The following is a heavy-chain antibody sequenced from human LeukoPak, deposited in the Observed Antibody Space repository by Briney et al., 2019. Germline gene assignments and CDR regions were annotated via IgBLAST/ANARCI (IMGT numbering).Heavy chain of an antibody. V-gene: IGHV3-11*04. CDR1: GFTFSDYY. Sequence: GGSLRLSCAASGFTFSDYYMSWIRQAPGKALEWVSYVSSGSSTIYYADSVKGRFTVSRDNSKNTLYLQLNSLRADDTAVFYCAQGLLSWGQGTLLTVAA. CDR2: VSSGSSTI. J-gene: IGHJ5*02. CDR3: AQGLLS.